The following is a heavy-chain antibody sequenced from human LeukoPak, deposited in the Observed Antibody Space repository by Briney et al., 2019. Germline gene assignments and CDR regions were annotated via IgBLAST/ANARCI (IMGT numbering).Heavy chain of an antibody. J-gene: IGHJ4*02. CDR1: GGSFSGYY. D-gene: IGHD6-19*01. V-gene: IGHV4-34*01. Sequence: TSETLSLTCAVYGGSFSGYYWSWIRQPPGKGLEWIGEINHSGSTNYNPSLKSRVTISVDTSKNQFSLKLSSVTAADTAVYYCARGDPGIAVAVGPPIGALYYSDYWGQGTLVTVSS. CDR2: INHSGST. CDR3: ARGDPGIAVAVGPPIGALYYSDY.